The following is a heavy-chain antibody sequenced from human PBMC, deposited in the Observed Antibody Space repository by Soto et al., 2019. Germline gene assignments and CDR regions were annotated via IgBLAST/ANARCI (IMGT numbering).Heavy chain of an antibody. Sequence: SETLSLTCTVSGGSISSGDYYWSWIRQPPGKGLEWIGYIYYSGSTYYNPSLKSRVTISVDTSKNQFSLKLSSVTAADTAVYYCARGSQPRSYNCFDPWGQGILVTVSS. CDR2: IYYSGST. CDR3: ARGSQPRSYNCFDP. V-gene: IGHV4-30-4*01. CDR1: GGSISSGDYY. D-gene: IGHD2-2*01. J-gene: IGHJ5*02.